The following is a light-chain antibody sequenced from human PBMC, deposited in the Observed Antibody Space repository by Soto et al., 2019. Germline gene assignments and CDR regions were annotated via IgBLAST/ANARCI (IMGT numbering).Light chain of an antibody. V-gene: IGLV7-46*01. J-gene: IGLJ2*01. CDR2: DTS. Sequence: VVTQEPSLTVSPGGTVTLTCGSSTGAVTSGHYPYWFQQKPGQAPRTLIYDTSNKHSWTPARFSGSLLGGKAALTLSGAQPEDEAEYYCLLSYSGAREVFGGGTKLTVL. CDR1: TGAVTSGHY. CDR3: LLSYSGAREV.